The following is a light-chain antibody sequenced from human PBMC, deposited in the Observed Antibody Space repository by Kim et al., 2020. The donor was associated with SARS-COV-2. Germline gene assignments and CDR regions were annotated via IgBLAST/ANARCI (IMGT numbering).Light chain of an antibody. CDR3: SSYTRSSTNYV. Sequence: QAITRSCTGTSSDVGSYNCVSWYQQHPDKAPKLMIYAVSNRPSGFSNRFSGSKSGNTASLTISGLQAEDEADYYCSSYTRSSTNYVFGTGTKVTVL. V-gene: IGLV2-14*03. J-gene: IGLJ1*01. CDR2: AVS. CDR1: SSDVGSYNC.